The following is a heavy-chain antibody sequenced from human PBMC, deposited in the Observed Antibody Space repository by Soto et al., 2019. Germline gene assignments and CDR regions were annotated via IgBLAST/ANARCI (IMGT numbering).Heavy chain of an antibody. CDR1: GYTFTNYG. Sequence: QVQLVQSGAEVKKPGASVKVSCKASGYTFTNYGISWVRQVPGQGPEWMGWINGNNGNTKYAETLQGRGTMTTDTSTSTAYMELRSLRSDDTAVYYCARGGSSWSAEYYQHWGQGTLVIVSS. CDR2: INGNNGNT. D-gene: IGHD6-13*01. J-gene: IGHJ1*01. V-gene: IGHV1-18*01. CDR3: ARGGSSWSAEYYQH.